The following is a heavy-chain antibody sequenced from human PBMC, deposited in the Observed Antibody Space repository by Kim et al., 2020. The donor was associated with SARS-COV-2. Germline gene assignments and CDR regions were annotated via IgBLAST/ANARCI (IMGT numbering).Heavy chain of an antibody. J-gene: IGHJ4*02. CDR1: GGSFSGYY. V-gene: IGHV4-34*01. CDR3: ARMHSPLLVRNRGFDY. CDR2: INHSGST. Sequence: SETLSLTCAVYGGSFSGYYWSWIRQPPGKGLEWIGEINHSGSTNYNPSLKSRVTISVDTSKNQFSLKLSSVTAADTAVYYCARMHSPLLVRNRGFDYWGQGTLVTVSS. D-gene: IGHD3-10*01.